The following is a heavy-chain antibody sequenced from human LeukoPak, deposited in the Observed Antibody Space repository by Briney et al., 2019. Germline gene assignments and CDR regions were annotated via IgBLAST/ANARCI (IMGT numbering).Heavy chain of an antibody. CDR2: ISGSGGST. J-gene: IGHJ4*02. Sequence: GGSLRLSCAASGLTFSSYAMSWVRQAPGKGLEWVSAISGSGGSTYYADSVKGRFTTSRDNSKNTLYLQMNSLRAEDTAVYYCAKDRGGIVVVIDYWGQGTLVTVSS. D-gene: IGHD3-22*01. CDR1: GLTFSSYA. V-gene: IGHV3-23*01. CDR3: AKDRGGIVVVIDY.